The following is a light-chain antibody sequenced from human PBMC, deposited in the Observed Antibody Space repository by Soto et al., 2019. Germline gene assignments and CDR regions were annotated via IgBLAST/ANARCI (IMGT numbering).Light chain of an antibody. CDR3: CSFAGRSTLGV. CDR2: DVT. J-gene: IGLJ1*01. CDR1: SSDIGRYNY. Sequence: QSVLTQPRSVSGSPGQSVTISCTGTSSDIGRYNYVSWYQQLPGKAPKLMIYDVTKRPSGVPDRFSGSKSGNTASLTISGLQAEDEADYFCCSFAGRSTLGVFGTGTKVTVL. V-gene: IGLV2-11*01.